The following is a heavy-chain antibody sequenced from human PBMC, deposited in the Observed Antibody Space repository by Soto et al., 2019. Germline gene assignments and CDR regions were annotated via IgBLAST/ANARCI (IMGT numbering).Heavy chain of an antibody. CDR3: ATLGRIAADGTVLDP. CDR2: FDPEDGET. D-gene: IGHD6-13*01. CDR1: GYTLTELS. J-gene: IGHJ5*02. V-gene: IGHV1-24*01. Sequence: ASVKVSCKVSGYTLTELSMHWVRQAPGKELEWVGGFDPEDGETIYAQKFQGRVTMTEDTSTDTAYMELSSLRSEDTAVYYCATLGRIAADGTVLDPWGQGTLVTVSS.